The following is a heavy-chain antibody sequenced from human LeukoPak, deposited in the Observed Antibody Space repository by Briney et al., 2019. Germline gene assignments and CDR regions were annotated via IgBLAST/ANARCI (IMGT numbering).Heavy chain of an antibody. CDR1: GFTFSSYA. J-gene: IGHJ4*02. V-gene: IGHV3-30-3*01. CDR2: ISYDGSNK. Sequence: GGSLRLSCAASGFTFSSYAMHWVRQAPGKGLEWVAVISYDGSNKYYADSVKGRFTISRDNAKNSLYLQMNSLRAEDTAVYYCAREARRGLDYWGQGTLVTVSS. CDR3: AREARRGLDY.